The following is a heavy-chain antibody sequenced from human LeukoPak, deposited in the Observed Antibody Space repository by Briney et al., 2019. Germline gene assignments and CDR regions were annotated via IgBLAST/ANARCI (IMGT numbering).Heavy chain of an antibody. CDR2: INPNSGGT. J-gene: IGHJ4*02. CDR1: GYSFTSYW. D-gene: IGHD3-3*01. Sequence: GESLKISCKGSGYSFTSYWIGWVRQAPGQGLEWMGWINPNSGGTNYAQKFQGRVTMTRDTSISTAYMELSRLRSDDTAVYYCARDGRHYDFWSGYPTELDYWGQGTLVTVSS. V-gene: IGHV1-2*02. CDR3: ARDGRHYDFWSGYPTELDY.